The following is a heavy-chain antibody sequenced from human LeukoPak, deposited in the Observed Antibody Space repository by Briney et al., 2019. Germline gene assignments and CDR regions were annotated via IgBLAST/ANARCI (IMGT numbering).Heavy chain of an antibody. Sequence: SETLSLTCAVYGGSFSGYYWSWIRQPPGKGLEWIGEINHSGSTNYNPSLKSRVTISVDTSKNQFSLKLSSVAAAGTAVYYCARGDYGDPPGYYYYGMDVWGQGTTVTVSS. J-gene: IGHJ6*02. D-gene: IGHD4-17*01. CDR1: GGSFSGYY. V-gene: IGHV4-34*01. CDR3: ARGDYGDPPGYYYYGMDV. CDR2: INHSGST.